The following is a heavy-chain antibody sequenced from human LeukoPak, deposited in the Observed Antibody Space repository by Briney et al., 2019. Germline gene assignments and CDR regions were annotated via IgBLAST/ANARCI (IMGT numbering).Heavy chain of an antibody. CDR3: ARAGYSYGYGSQYFDY. Sequence: GASVKVSCKASGYTFTGYYMHWVRQAPGQGLEWMGWINPNSGGTNYAQKFQGRVTMTRDTSISTAYMELSRLRSDDTAVYYCARAGYSYGYGSQYFDYWGQGTLVTVSS. J-gene: IGHJ4*02. D-gene: IGHD5-18*01. CDR1: GYTFTGYY. CDR2: INPNSGGT. V-gene: IGHV1-2*02.